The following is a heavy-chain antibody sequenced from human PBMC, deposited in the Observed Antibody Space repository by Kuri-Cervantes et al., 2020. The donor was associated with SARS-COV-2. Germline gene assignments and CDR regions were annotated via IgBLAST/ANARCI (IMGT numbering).Heavy chain of an antibody. D-gene: IGHD2-21*01. CDR1: GFNFSRTD. V-gene: IGHV3-30*18. CDR2: ISYDGKKK. J-gene: IGHJ4*02. CDR3: AKDYFGVHDF. Sequence: GGSLRLSCAASGFNFSRTDMHWVRQAPGKGLEWVAVISYDGKKKKCIGSGKGRFTISRDNSQNTVYLRMTNLRSEDTAMYYCAKDYFGVHDFWGQGTLVTVSS.